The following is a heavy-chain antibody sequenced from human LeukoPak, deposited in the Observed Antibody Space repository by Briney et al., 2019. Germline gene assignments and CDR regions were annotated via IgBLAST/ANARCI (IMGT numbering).Heavy chain of an antibody. CDR3: AKDPQLYCSSTSCYTNYFDY. Sequence: PGGSLRLSCAVSGFTFSNYGMHWVRQAPGKGLEWVAFIRYDGSNEYYAGSVKGRFTISRDSSKNTLYLQMNSLRAEDTAVYYCAKDPQLYCSSTSCYTNYFDYWGQGTLVTVSS. CDR2: IRYDGSNE. J-gene: IGHJ4*02. CDR1: GFTFSNYG. D-gene: IGHD2-2*02. V-gene: IGHV3-30*02.